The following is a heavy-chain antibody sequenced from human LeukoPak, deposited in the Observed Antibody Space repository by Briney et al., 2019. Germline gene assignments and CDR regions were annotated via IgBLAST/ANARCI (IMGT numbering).Heavy chain of an antibody. Sequence: SETLSLTCTVSGGSISSYYWSWIRQPPGKGLEWIGYIYYSGSTNYNPSLKSRVTISVDTSKNQFSLKLSSVTAADTAVYYCARGRRAWYDYGYNWFDPWGQGTLVTVSS. CDR1: GGSISSYY. CDR3: ARGRRAWYDYGYNWFDP. J-gene: IGHJ5*02. D-gene: IGHD4-17*01. V-gene: IGHV4-59*12. CDR2: IYYSGST.